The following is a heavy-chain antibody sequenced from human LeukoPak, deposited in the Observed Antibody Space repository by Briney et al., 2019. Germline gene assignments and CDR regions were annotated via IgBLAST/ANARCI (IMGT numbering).Heavy chain of an antibody. CDR2: IYYSGST. D-gene: IGHD4-23*01. Sequence: PSETLSLTCTVSGGSISSYYWSWIRQPPGKGLEWIGYIYYSGSTNHNPSLKSRVTISVDTSKNQFSLKLSFVTAADTVVHYCASTEPNYGGTDAFDIWGQETIVTVSS. CDR1: GGSISSYY. V-gene: IGHV4-59*01. J-gene: IGHJ3*02. CDR3: ASTEPNYGGTDAFDI.